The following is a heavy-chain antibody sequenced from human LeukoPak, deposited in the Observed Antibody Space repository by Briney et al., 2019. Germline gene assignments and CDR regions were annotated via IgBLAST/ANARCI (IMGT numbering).Heavy chain of an antibody. V-gene: IGHV3-11*04. D-gene: IGHD2-2*01. Sequence: GGSLRLSCAASGFTFSAYYMSWIRQAPGKGLEWVSYISDSGSAIYYADSVKGRFTISRDNAKNSLYLQMNSPRAEDTAVYYCARDRGVVVPAVVDYWGQGTLVTVSS. CDR3: ARDRGVVVPAVVDY. CDR2: ISDSGSAI. J-gene: IGHJ4*02. CDR1: GFTFSAYY.